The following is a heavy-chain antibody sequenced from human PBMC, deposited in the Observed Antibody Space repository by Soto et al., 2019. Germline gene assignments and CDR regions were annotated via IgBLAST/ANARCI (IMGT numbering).Heavy chain of an antibody. CDR2: ITGSGGST. D-gene: IGHD3-10*01. V-gene: IGHV3-23*01. Sequence: EVQLLESGGGLVQPGGSLRLSCVASGFTLSTYAMSWVRQAPGKGLEWVSGITGSGGSTYYADSVKGRFTISRDNSKSTVSLHMNSLRAEDTAVYYCVKHRGNPPGAFDIWGQGTMVTVSS. CDR1: GFTLSTYA. CDR3: VKHRGNPPGAFDI. J-gene: IGHJ3*02.